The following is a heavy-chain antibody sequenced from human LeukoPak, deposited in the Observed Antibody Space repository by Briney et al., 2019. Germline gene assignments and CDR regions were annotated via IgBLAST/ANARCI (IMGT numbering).Heavy chain of an antibody. CDR2: ISAYNGNT. V-gene: IGHV1-18*01. D-gene: IGHD3-22*01. CDR3: ARDSSTGYYYDSSTEGFDY. J-gene: IGHJ4*02. CDR1: GYTFTSYG. Sequence: GASVKVSCKASGYTFTSYGISWVRQAPGQGLEWMGWISAYNGNTNYAQKLQGRVTMTTDTSTSTAYMELRSLRSDDTAVYYCARDSSTGYYYDSSTEGFDYWDQGTLVTVSS.